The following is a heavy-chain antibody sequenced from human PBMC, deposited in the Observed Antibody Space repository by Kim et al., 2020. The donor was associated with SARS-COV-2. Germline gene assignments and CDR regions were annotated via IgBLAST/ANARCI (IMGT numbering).Heavy chain of an antibody. V-gene: IGHV3-7*01. CDR2: IKQDGSVK. Sequence: GGSLRLSCAASGFYFSSYWMSWVRQAPGKGLEWVANIKQDGSVKYYVDSVKGRFTVSRDNAKNSLYLQLNSLRDEDTAVYYCARLEYTTTVRGFDSWGQGAPVIVSS. CDR3: ARLEYTTTVRGFDS. J-gene: IGHJ4*02. CDR1: GFYFSSYW. D-gene: IGHD2-2*02.